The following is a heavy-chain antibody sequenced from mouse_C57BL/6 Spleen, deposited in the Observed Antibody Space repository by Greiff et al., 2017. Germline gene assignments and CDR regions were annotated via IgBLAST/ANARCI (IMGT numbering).Heavy chain of an antibody. CDR2: ISDGGSYT. V-gene: IGHV5-4*01. J-gene: IGHJ2*01. D-gene: IGHD1-1*01. Sequence: EVKLMESGGGLVKPGGSLKLSCAAPGFTFSSYAMSWVRQTPEKRLEWVATISDGGSYTYYPDNVKGRITISRDNAKNNLYLQMSHLKSEDTAMYYCARDGYGSSFDYWGQGTTLTVSS. CDR3: ARDGYGSSFDY. CDR1: GFTFSSYA.